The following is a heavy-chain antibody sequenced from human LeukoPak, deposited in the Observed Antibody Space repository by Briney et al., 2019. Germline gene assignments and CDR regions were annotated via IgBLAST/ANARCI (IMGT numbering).Heavy chain of an antibody. CDR2: ISSSSSYI. J-gene: IGHJ4*02. CDR3: ARDGEAAANDY. CDR1: GFTFSSYS. V-gene: IGHV3-21*01. D-gene: IGHD6-13*01. Sequence: GGSLRLSCAASGFTFSSYSMNWVRQAPGKGLEWVSSISSSSSYIYYADSVKGRFTISRDNAKNSLYLQLNSLRAEDTAVYYCARDGEAAANDYWGQGTLVTVSS.